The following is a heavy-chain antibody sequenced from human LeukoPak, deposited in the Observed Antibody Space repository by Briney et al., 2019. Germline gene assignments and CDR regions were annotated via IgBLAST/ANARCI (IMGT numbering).Heavy chain of an antibody. CDR1: GGSISSSSYY. D-gene: IGHD2-2*01. CDR3: ARGYCSSTSCYYVDY. V-gene: IGHV4-39*01. CDR2: IYYSGST. J-gene: IGHJ4*02. Sequence: SETLSLTCTVSGGSISSSSYYWGWIRQPPGKGLEWIGSIYYSGSTYYNPSLKSRVTISVDTSKNQFSLKLSSVTAADTAVYYCARGYCSSTSCYYVDYWGQGTLVTVSS.